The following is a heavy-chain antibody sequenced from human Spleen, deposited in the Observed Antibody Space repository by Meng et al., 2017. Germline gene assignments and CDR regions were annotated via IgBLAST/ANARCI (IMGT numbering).Heavy chain of an antibody. J-gene: IGHJ4*02. CDR1: GFTFSSYA. CDR3: ARDRVDVVY. Sequence: GESLKISCAASGFTFSSYAMSWVRQAPGKGLEWVSYISSSGSTIYYADSVKGRFTISRDNAKSSLYLQMNSLRAEDTAIYYCARDRVDVVYWGQGTLVTVSS. D-gene: IGHD2-15*01. CDR2: ISSSGSTI. V-gene: IGHV3-48*03.